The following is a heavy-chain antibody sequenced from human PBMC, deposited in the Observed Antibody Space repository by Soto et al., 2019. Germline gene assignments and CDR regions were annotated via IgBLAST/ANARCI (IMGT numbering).Heavy chain of an antibody. J-gene: IGHJ4*02. D-gene: IGHD3-10*01. V-gene: IGHV3-74*01. CDR3: AKRGVDTFGLSY. Sequence: CAVSGFTFSSFWMHWVRQAPGEGLVWVSRINTDGSSTSYADSVKGRFTISRDNAKNTLYLQMNSLRVEDTAMYYCAKRGVDTFGLSYWGQGTLVTVSS. CDR1: GFTFSSFW. CDR2: INTDGSST.